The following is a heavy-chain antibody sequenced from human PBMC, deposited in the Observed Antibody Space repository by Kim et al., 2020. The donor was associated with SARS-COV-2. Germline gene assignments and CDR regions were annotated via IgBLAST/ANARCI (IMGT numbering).Heavy chain of an antibody. J-gene: IGHJ4*02. CDR1: RYTFSTYA. V-gene: IGHV7-4-1*02. D-gene: IGHD6-19*01. CDR2: INTITGNP. Sequence: ASVKVSCKASRYTFSTYAMNWVRQAPGQGLEWMGWINTITGNPTYAQGFTGRFVFSLDTSVSTAYLHISSLKAEDTAVYFCARDSSGLDYWGQGTLVTVSS. CDR3: ARDSSGLDY.